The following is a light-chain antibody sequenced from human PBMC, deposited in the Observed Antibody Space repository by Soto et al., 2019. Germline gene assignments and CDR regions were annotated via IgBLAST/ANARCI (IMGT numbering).Light chain of an antibody. CDR1: QSITYR. Sequence: DIQLTQSPSSLSASVGDSVTITCRASQSITYRLNWYQQKPGKAPKVLIYDTSNLQSGVPPRFSGSGSGTDFALTISSLQPADFATYYCHQAAGSLTWTFGQGTRVEAK. J-gene: IGKJ1*01. V-gene: IGKV1-39*01. CDR2: DTS. CDR3: HQAAGSLTWT.